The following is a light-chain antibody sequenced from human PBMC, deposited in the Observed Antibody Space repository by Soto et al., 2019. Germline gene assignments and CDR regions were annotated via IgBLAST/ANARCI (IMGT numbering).Light chain of an antibody. CDR2: DVS. CDR3: SSYAGTYTLGV. J-gene: IGLJ1*01. CDR1: SSDVGAYEY. V-gene: IGLV2-11*01. Sequence: QSALTQPRSVSGSPGQSVTISCTGTSSDVGAYEYVSWYQQHPGKAPKVMIYDVSKRPSGVPDRFSGSKSGNTASLTISGLQAEDEADYYCSSYAGTYTLGVFGTGTKVTVL.